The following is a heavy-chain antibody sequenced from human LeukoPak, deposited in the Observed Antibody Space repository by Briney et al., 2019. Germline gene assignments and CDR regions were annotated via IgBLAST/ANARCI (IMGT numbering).Heavy chain of an antibody. J-gene: IGHJ5*02. CDR1: GYSFSSYW. CDR2: IDPSDSYT. CDR3: ARPSRYFDWSS. V-gene: IGHV5-10-1*01. Sequence: GESLKISCETSGYSFSSYWIGWVRQMPGKGLEWMGRIDPSDSYTNYSPSFQGHVTISADKSISTAYLQWSSLKASDTAMYYCARPSRYFDWSSWGQGTLVTVSS. D-gene: IGHD3-9*01.